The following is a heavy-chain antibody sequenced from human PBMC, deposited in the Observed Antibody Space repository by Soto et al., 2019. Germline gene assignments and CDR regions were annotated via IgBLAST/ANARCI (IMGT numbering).Heavy chain of an antibody. D-gene: IGHD3-3*01. Sequence: SVKVSCKASGYTFTGYYMHWVRQAPVQGLEWMGWINPNSGGTNYAQKFQGRVTMTRDTSISTAYMELSRLRSGDTAVYYCARGPYDFWSGSADAFDIWGQGTMVTVSS. V-gene: IGHV1-2*02. CDR2: INPNSGGT. CDR3: ARGPYDFWSGSADAFDI. CDR1: GYTFTGYY. J-gene: IGHJ3*02.